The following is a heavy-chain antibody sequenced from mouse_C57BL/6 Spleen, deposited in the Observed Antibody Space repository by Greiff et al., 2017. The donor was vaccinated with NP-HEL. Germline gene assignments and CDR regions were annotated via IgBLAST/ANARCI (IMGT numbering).Heavy chain of an antibody. CDR1: GYTFTSYW. Sequence: QVQLKQPGAELVRPGTSVKLSCKASGYTFTSYWMHWVKQRPGQGLEWIGVIDPSDSYTNYNQKFKGKATLTVDTSSSTAYMQLSSLTSEDSAVYYCASKGYYGSTDYWGQGTTLTVSS. V-gene: IGHV1-59*01. J-gene: IGHJ2*01. CDR3: ASKGYYGSTDY. CDR2: IDPSDSYT. D-gene: IGHD1-1*01.